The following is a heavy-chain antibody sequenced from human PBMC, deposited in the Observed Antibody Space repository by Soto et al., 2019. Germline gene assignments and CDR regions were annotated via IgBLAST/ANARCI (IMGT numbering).Heavy chain of an antibody. Sequence: GGSLRLSCAASGFSVSDHYMDWVRQAPGKGLEWVGRTRNKAYSYTTQYAASVKGRFTISRDESKNSLYLQMNGLKTEDTAVYYCARDSFSAALDYWGQGILVTVSS. D-gene: IGHD2-2*01. V-gene: IGHV3-72*01. CDR2: TRNKAYSYTT. CDR1: GFSVSDHY. CDR3: ARDSFSAALDY. J-gene: IGHJ4*02.